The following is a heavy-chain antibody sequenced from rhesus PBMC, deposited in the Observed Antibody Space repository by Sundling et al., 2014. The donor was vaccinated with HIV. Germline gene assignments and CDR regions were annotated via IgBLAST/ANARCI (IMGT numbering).Heavy chain of an antibody. D-gene: IGHD3-3*01. J-gene: IGHJ6*01. CDR2: INPSNGNT. V-gene: IGHV1-200*01. CDR3: ARGLQYLEWFVGIGLDS. Sequence: QVQLVQSGPEVKKPGASVKLSCKASGYTFTRYSINWVRQAPGQGLEWMGWINPSNGNTDYAQKFKDRVTMTRDTSTSTAYMELSSLRSEDTAVYYCARGLQYLEWFVGIGLDSWGQGVVVTVSS. CDR1: GYTFTRYS.